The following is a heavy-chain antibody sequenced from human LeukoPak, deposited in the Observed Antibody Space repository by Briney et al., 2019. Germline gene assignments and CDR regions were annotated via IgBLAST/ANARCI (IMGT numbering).Heavy chain of an antibody. D-gene: IGHD3-9*01. CDR3: ATILTGYYLDY. Sequence: GGSLRLSCAASGFIFSAYAMIWVRQAPGKGLEWVSAINGGGGNSGCNTYYADSVKGRFTISRDNSKNTLNLQMNSLRAEDTAVYYCATILTGYYLDYWGQGTLVTVSS. CDR2: INGGGGNSGCNT. J-gene: IGHJ4*02. V-gene: IGHV3-23*01. CDR1: GFIFSAYA.